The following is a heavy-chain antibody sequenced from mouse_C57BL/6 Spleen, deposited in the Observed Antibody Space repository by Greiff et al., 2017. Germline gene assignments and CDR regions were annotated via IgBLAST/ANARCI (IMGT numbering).Heavy chain of an antibody. J-gene: IGHJ2*01. CDR1: GYTFTSYW. V-gene: IGHV1-61*01. CDR3: AIYEPLDY. D-gene: IGHD2-3*01. CDR2: IYPSDSET. Sequence: QVQLQQPGAELVRPGSSVKLSCKASGYTFTSYWMDWVKQRPGQGLEWIGNIYPSDSETHYNQKFKDKATLTVDKSSSTAYMQLSSLTSEDSAVYYGAIYEPLDYWGQGTTLTVSS.